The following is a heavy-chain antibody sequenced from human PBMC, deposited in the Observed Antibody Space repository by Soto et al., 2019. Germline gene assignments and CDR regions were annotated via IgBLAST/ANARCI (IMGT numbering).Heavy chain of an antibody. J-gene: IGHJ6*04. D-gene: IGHD3-16*01. CDR2: IDPSDSYI. CDR3: ARHYICRGGDCYYYGMDV. CDR1: GYSFTKYW. V-gene: IGHV5-10-1*01. Sequence: PGESLKISCLGSGYSFTKYWISWVRQMPGKGLEWMGRIDPSDSYINYSPSFQGHVTISADKSINTAYLQWSSLRASDTAIYYCARHYICRGGDCYYYGMDVWGKGTMVTVSS.